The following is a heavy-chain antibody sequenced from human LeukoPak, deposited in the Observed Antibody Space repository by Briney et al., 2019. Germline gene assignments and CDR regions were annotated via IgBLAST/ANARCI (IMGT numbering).Heavy chain of an antibody. J-gene: IGHJ6*03. V-gene: IGHV3-23*01. Sequence: GGSLRLSCAASGFTSGNFAMSWVRQTPGKGLEWVSGIGGSGYKTQYADSVKGRFAISRDNSQKTLYLQLDSLRAEDTAVYYCGKDLEDTFYDFWSGSYYMDVWGKGATVTVSS. D-gene: IGHD3-3*01. CDR1: GFTSGNFA. CDR2: IGGSGYKT. CDR3: GKDLEDTFYDFWSGSYYMDV.